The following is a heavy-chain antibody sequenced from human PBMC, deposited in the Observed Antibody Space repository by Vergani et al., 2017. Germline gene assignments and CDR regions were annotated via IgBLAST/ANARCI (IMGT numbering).Heavy chain of an antibody. J-gene: IGHJ5*02. D-gene: IGHD6-6*01. CDR3: AKDLCTSSGGGWFDP. CDR1: GFTSAGYA. Sequence: EVQLEESGGGLVLPGRSLRLSCVASGFTSAGYAMHWVRQAPGKGLEWVSGISWNSNSIGYADSVKGRITICRDNAKNSLYLQMNSLRAEDTALYDCAKDLCTSSGGGWFDPWGQGTLVTVAS. V-gene: IGHV3-9*02. CDR2: ISWNSNSI.